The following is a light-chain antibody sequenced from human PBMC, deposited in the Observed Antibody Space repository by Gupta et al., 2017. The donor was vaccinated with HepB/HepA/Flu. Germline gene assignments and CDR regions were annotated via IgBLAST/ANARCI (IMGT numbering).Light chain of an antibody. CDR3: QLEDGSSFT. CDR2: SAS. J-gene: IGKJ2*01. CDR1: QSVSTAY. Sequence: TVLTQSPGTLSLSPGERATLSCRASQSVSTAYLACHQQNPGQAPGLLNSSASSRAPGVPKRLSGSASATYITLTINMRAPEDFAVYYCQLEDGSSFTFGEGTKVEIK. V-gene: IGKV3-20*01.